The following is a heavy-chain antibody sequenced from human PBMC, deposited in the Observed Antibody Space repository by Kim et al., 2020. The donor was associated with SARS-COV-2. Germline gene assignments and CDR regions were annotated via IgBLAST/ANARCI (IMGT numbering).Heavy chain of an antibody. J-gene: IGHJ4*02. CDR3: AREGSGSQDFDY. CDR1: EDSVSSNSAS. CDR2: TYYRSKWYN. D-gene: IGHD6-25*01. Sequence: SQTLSLTCAISEDSVSSNSASWNWIRQSPSRGLEWLGRTYYRSKWYNDYAVSVKSRIAINPETSKSQFSLHLNSVTPEDTAVYYCAREGSGSQDFDYWGQGTLVTVSS. V-gene: IGHV6-1*01.